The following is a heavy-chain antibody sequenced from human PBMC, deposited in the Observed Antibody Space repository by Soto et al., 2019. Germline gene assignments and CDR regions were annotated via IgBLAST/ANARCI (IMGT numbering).Heavy chain of an antibody. CDR1: GFSYSSYD. J-gene: IGHJ5*02. Sequence: QVQLVESGGGVVQPGRSLRLSCAASGFSYSSYDMHWVRQAPGKGLEWVAVISYDGSNKYYADSVKGRVTISRDNSKNTLDLQMNSLRAEDTAVYYCPSPPMTTMSWGQGTLVTVPS. D-gene: IGHD4-4*01. CDR3: PSPPMTTMS. CDR2: ISYDGSNK. V-gene: IGHV3-30*03.